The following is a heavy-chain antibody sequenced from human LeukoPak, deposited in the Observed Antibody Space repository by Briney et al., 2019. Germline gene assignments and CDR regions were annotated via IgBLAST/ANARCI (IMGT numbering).Heavy chain of an antibody. D-gene: IGHD3-10*01. CDR3: ARAPSAIGGAFDI. Sequence: SETLSLTCTVSGGSISSSAYHWGWIRQPPGKGLEWIGYIYYSGSTNYNPSLKSRVTISVDTSKNQFSLKLSSVTAADTAVYYCARAPSAIGGAFDIWGQGTMVTVSS. V-gene: IGHV4-61*08. J-gene: IGHJ3*02. CDR2: IYYSGST. CDR1: GGSISSSAYH.